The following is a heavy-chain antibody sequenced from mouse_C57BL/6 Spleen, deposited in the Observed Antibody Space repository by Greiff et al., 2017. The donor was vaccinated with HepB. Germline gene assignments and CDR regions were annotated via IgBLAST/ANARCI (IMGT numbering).Heavy chain of an antibody. V-gene: IGHV1-81*01. CDR2: IYPRSGNT. CDR3: ARYGSSYENYFDY. CDR1: GYTFTSYG. J-gene: IGHJ2*01. D-gene: IGHD1-1*01. Sequence: VMLVESGAELARPGASVKLSCKASGYTFTSYGISWVKQRTGQGLEWIGEIYPRSGNTYYNEKFKGKATLTADKSSSTAYMELRSLTSEDSAVYFCARYGSSYENYFDYWGQGTTLTVSS.